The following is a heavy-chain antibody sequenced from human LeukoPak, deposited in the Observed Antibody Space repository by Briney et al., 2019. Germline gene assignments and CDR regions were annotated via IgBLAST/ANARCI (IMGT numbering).Heavy chain of an antibody. D-gene: IGHD3-10*01. CDR1: GGSFSGYY. Sequence: SETLSLTCAVYGGSFSGYYWSWIRQPPGKGLEWIGRIYTSGSTNYNPSLKSRVTMSVDTSKNQSSLKLSSVTAADTAVYYCARELWFGESVFDYWGQGTLVTVSS. J-gene: IGHJ4*02. CDR3: ARELWFGESVFDY. CDR2: IYTSGST. V-gene: IGHV4-4*07.